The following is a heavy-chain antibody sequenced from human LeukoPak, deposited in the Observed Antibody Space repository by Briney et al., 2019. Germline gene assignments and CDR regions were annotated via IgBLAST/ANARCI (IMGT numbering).Heavy chain of an antibody. J-gene: IGHJ4*02. CDR1: GFTFSSYA. V-gene: IGHV3-30*04. CDR2: ISYNGRNQ. CDR3: ARDSGSYYFDY. Sequence: GGSLRLSCSASGFTFSSYAMHWVRQAPGKGLEWVAVISYNGRNQNYADSVQGRFTISRDNSKNTLYLQMNSLRAEDTAVYYCARDSGSYYFDYWGQGTLVTVSS. D-gene: IGHD1-26*01.